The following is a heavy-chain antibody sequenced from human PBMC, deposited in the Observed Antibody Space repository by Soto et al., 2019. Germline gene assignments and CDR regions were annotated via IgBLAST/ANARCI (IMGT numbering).Heavy chain of an antibody. CDR1: GGTFSSYS. V-gene: IGHV1-69*13. Sequence: ASVKVSCKASGGTFSSYSISWVRQAPGQGLEWMGGIIPIFGTANYAQKFQGRVTITADESTSTAYMELSSLRSEDTAVYYCAPSPGYEVAWFDPSGRGTLDTVSS. J-gene: IGHJ5*02. D-gene: IGHD2-15*01. CDR2: IIPIFGTA. CDR3: APSPGYEVAWFDP.